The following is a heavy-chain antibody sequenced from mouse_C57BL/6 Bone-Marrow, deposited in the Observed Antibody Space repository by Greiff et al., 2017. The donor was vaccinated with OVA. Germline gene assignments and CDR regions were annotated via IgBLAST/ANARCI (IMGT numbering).Heavy chain of an antibody. V-gene: IGHV1-81*01. CDR1: GYTFTSYG. CDR3: AHTTVDYYFDY. CDR2: IYPRSGNT. J-gene: IGHJ2*01. Sequence: QVQLKESGAELARPGASVKLSCKASGYTFTSYGISWVKQRTGQGLEWIGEIYPRSGNTYYNEKFKGKATLTADKSSSTAYMELRSLTSEDSAVYFCAHTTVDYYFDYWGQGTTLTVSS. D-gene: IGHD1-1*01.